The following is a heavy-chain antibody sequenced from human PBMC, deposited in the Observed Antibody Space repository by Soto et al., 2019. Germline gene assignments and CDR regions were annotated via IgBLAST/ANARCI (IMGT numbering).Heavy chain of an antibody. CDR1: GFTFSDYW. D-gene: IGHD3-10*01. CDR2: INGDGSRS. Sequence: EVQLVESGGGLVQPGGSLRLSCATSGFTFSDYWIHWVRQAPGKGLVWVSRINGDGSRSDYAGSVKGRFTIYRDNAENTVYLQMNSLSAEDTAVYFCARGIRGKYGMDVWGHGTTITVSS. CDR3: ARGIRGKYGMDV. J-gene: IGHJ6*02. V-gene: IGHV3-74*01.